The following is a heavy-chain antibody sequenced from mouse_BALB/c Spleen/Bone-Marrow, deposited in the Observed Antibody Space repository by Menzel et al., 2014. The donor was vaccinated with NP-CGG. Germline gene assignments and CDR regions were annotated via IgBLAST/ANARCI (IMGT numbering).Heavy chain of an antibody. J-gene: IGHJ2*01. D-gene: IGHD2-10*02. Sequence: QVQLQQSRAELAKPGASVQLSCKASGYTFTSYWMHWVKQRPGQGLEWIGYINPITGYIEYNQKFKDKATLTADRSSSTAYMQLSSLTSEDSAVYYCARSKYGNYVGFDYWGQGTTLTVSS. CDR1: GYTFTSYW. V-gene: IGHV1-7*01. CDR3: ARSKYGNYVGFDY. CDR2: INPITGYI.